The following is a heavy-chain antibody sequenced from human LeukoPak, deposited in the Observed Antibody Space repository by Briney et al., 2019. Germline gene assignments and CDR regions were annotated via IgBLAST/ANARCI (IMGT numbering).Heavy chain of an antibody. CDR1: GFTFSSYG. V-gene: IGHV3-33*03. J-gene: IGHJ4*02. Sequence: PGGSLRLSCAASGFTFSSYGMHWVRQAPGKGLEWVAVIWYDGSNKYYADSVKGRFTISRDNTKNSVYLQMSSLRAEDTAVYYCAKDPVVRFLEWLYPSHFDYWGQGTLVTVSS. D-gene: IGHD3-3*01. CDR3: AKDPVVRFLEWLYPSHFDY. CDR2: IWYDGSNK.